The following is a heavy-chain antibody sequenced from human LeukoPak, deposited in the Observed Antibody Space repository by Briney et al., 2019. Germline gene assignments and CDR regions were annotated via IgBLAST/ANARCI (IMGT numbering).Heavy chain of an antibody. D-gene: IGHD3-9*01. J-gene: IGHJ5*02. CDR2: IKQDGSEK. Sequence: GGSLRLSCAASGFTFSSYWMSWVRQAPGKGLEWVANIKQDGSEKYYVDSVKGRFTISRDNAKNSLYLQMHSLRAEDTAVYYCARGEGYDILTGYYEYNWFDPWGQGTLVTVSS. V-gene: IGHV3-7*01. CDR3: ARGEGYDILTGYYEYNWFDP. CDR1: GFTFSSYW.